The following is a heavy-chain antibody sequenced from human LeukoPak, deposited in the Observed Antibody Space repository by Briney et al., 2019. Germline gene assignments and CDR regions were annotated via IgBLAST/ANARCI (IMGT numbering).Heavy chain of an antibody. V-gene: IGHV4-4*07. CDR3: ARDRYYYDSSPRACDI. J-gene: IGHJ3*02. Sequence: SETLSLTCTVSGGSISSYYWSWIRQPAGKGLEWFGRIYTSGSTNYNPSLKSRVTMSVDTSKNQFSLKLSSLTAADTAVYYCARDRYYYDSSPRACDIWGQGTMVTVSS. CDR1: GGSISSYY. CDR2: IYTSGST. D-gene: IGHD3-22*01.